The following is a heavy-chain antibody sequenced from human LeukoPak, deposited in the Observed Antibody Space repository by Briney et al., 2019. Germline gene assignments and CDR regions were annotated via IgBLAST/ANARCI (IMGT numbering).Heavy chain of an antibody. V-gene: IGHV4-59*01. D-gene: IGHD3-16*01. Sequence: SETLSLTCTVSGGSISSYYWSWIRQPPGKGLEWIGYIYYSGSTNYNPSLKSRVTISVDTSKNQSSLKLSSVTAADTAVYYCARLNYGSYYYYGMDVWGQGTTVTVSS. CDR2: IYYSGST. CDR3: ARLNYGSYYYYGMDV. J-gene: IGHJ6*02. CDR1: GGSISSYY.